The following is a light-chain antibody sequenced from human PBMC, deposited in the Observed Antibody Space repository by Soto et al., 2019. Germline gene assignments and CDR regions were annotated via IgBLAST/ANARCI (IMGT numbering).Light chain of an antibody. Sequence: AIQLTQSPSSLSASVGDRVTITCRASQGLSRAIAWYQQKPGKAPKLLIYDASSLESGVPPMFSGRGSGADFSVTLSSLQPEDFATYYFHQFKNYPQTFGGGTKVETK. J-gene: IGKJ4*01. CDR2: DAS. CDR3: HQFKNYPQT. V-gene: IGKV1D-13*01. CDR1: QGLSRA.